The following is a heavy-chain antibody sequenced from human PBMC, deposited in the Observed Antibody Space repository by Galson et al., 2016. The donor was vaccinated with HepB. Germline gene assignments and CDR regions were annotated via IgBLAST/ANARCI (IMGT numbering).Heavy chain of an antibody. CDR3: ARGSPHSSGWYLY. D-gene: IGHD6-19*01. CDR2: ISNSGDST. V-gene: IGHV3-23*01. Sequence: SLRLSCAVSGFRFSGYGMTWVRQAPGKGLEWVAAISNSGDSTRYADSVRGRFTISRDNWRNTVYLQMSSLRVEDTAIYYCARGSPHSSGWYLYWGQGTLVTVSS. J-gene: IGHJ4*02. CDR1: GFRFSGYG.